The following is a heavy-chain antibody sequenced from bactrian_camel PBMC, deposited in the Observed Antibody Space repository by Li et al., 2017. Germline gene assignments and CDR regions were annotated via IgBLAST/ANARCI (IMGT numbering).Heavy chain of an antibody. Sequence: VQLVESGGGLVQPGGSLRLSCSASGFSFSSYYMSWVRQAPGKGLEWVSAISPRGSTTYYADSVKGRFTISHDAAKNMLYLDMHSLKPEDTATYYCAIGLHLEVMGSWADADFEYWGQGTQVTVS. V-gene: IGHV3S40*01. CDR2: ISPRGSTT. J-gene: IGHJ6*01. D-gene: IGHD3*01. CDR1: GFSFSSYY. CDR3: AIGLHLEVMGSWADADFEY.